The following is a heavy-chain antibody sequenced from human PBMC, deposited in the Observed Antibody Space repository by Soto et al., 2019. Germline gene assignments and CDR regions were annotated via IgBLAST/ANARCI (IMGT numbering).Heavy chain of an antibody. CDR2: ISAYNGNK. D-gene: IGHD6-13*01. J-gene: IGHJ4*02. Sequence: GASVKVSCKAYGYTFTSYGIRWGRQAPGQGLEWMGWISAYNGNKNYAQKLQGRVTMTTDTSTSTAYMELRSRRSDDTAVYYCARRQVGHIAAAGLYFDYRGQGTLVTVSS. CDR3: ARRQVGHIAAAGLYFDY. CDR1: GYTFTSYG. V-gene: IGHV1-18*01.